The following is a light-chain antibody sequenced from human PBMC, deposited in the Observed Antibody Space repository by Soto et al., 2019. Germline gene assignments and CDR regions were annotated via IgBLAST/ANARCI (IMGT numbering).Light chain of an antibody. CDR3: QVWDSGSAHVV. V-gene: IGLV3-21*04. CDR1: NIGSKG. J-gene: IGLJ2*01. Sequence: SYELTQQPSVSVAPGKTASISCGGNNIGSKGVHWYQQKPGQAHVLVIYSDTDLPPVIPERFSGSNSANLATLTISRVEAGDEADYYCQVWDSGSAHVVFGGGTQLTVL. CDR2: SDT.